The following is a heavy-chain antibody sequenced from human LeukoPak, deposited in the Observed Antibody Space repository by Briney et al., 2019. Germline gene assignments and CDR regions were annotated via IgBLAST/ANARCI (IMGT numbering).Heavy chain of an antibody. D-gene: IGHD5-24*01. V-gene: IGHV4-59*08. CDR3: ARHGPRRDGYNYDY. J-gene: IGHJ4*02. CDR1: GASIRSYY. Sequence: PSETLSLTCTVSGASIRSYYWSWIRQPPGKGLECIGYIYYTGSTNYNYNPSLKSRVTISVDTSKNQFSLKLSSVTAADTAVYYCARHGPRRDGYNYDYWGSGTLVTVSS. CDR2: IYYTGSTNY.